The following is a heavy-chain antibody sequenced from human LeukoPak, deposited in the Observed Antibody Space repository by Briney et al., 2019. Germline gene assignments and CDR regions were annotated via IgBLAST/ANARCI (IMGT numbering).Heavy chain of an antibody. CDR3: AKSRSVEQRGYCDY. Sequence: GGPLRLSCAASGLTFTTCAMSWLHQAPGKGLDWVSTIAKSDGSTYYADSVKGRFTISRDNSKNTQPLQMNSLRAEDMAVYYCAKSRSVEQRGYCDYWGRGTLVSVSS. J-gene: IGHJ4*02. CDR2: IAKSDGST. D-gene: IGHD3-22*01. V-gene: IGHV3-23*01. CDR1: GLTFTTCA.